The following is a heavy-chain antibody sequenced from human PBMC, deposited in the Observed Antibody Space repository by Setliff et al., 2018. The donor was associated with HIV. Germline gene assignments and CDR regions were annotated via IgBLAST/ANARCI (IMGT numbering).Heavy chain of an antibody. Sequence: SETLSLTCTVSGASINSNFYYWSWIRQPAGKALEWIGRIYASGSTNYNPSLKSRVTLSVDTSKNQFSLKLSSVTAVDTAVYYCARFCRGGSCPDYWGQGTLVTVSS. CDR2: IYASGST. CDR1: GASINSNFYY. D-gene: IGHD2-15*01. V-gene: IGHV4-61*02. J-gene: IGHJ4*02. CDR3: ARFCRGGSCPDY.